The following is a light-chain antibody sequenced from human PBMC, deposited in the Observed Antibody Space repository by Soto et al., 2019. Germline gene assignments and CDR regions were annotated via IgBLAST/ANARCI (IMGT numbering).Light chain of an antibody. CDR1: QSVSSY. V-gene: IGKV3-11*01. CDR2: DAS. Sequence: EIVLTQSPATLSLSPGERATLSCRASQSVSSYLAWYQQKPGQAPRLLIYDASNRATGSPARFSGSGSGTDFTLTISSLGPEDFAVYYCQQRSNWQGTFGQGTKVEIK. J-gene: IGKJ1*01. CDR3: QQRSNWQGT.